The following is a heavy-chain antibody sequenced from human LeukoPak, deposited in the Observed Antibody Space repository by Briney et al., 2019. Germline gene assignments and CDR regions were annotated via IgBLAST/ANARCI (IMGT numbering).Heavy chain of an antibody. J-gene: IGHJ4*02. CDR3: ARDPSSNWNNLAY. D-gene: IGHD1/OR15-1a*01. CDR2: INWSGDNT. V-gene: IGHV3-20*04. Sequence: GGSLILSCEDSGFTFADYGLSWVRQAPGKGLEWVAGINWSGDNTFYADSVKGRFTISRDNTKKTLYLQMNNLRGEDTATYYCARDPSSNWNNLAYWGQGTLVTVSS. CDR1: GFTFADYG.